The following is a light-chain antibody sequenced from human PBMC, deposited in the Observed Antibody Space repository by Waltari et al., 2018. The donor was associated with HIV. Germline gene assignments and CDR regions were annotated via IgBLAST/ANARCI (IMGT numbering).Light chain of an antibody. CDR2: EVS. CDR3: CSYAGSSTLV. CDR1: SSDVGSYNL. V-gene: IGLV2-23*02. Sequence: QSALTQPASVSGSPGQSITISCTGTSSDVGSYNLVPWYQQHPGKAPKLMIYEVSKRPSGVSNRFSGSKSGNTASLTISVLQAEDEADYYCCSYAGSSTLVFGGGTKLTVL. J-gene: IGLJ2*01.